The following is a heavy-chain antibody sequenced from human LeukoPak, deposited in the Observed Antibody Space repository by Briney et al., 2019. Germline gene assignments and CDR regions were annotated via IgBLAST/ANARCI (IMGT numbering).Heavy chain of an antibody. J-gene: IGHJ4*02. Sequence: SETLSLTCTVSVGSISSSSYFWGWIRQPPGKGLGWVGSIYYSGTTYSNSSLKSRLSMAVDTSQNQFSLQLSSVTAADTAVYYCARHRPADRHVGTLDYWGQGTLVTVFS. CDR2: IYYSGTT. CDR3: ARHRPADRHVGTLDY. CDR1: VGSISSSSYF. D-gene: IGHD1-7*01. V-gene: IGHV4-39*01.